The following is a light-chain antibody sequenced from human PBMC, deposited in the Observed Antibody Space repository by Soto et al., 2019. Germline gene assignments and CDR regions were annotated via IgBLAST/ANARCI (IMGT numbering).Light chain of an antibody. CDR3: QQRTEWPPSIT. Sequence: ELVLTQSPATLSLSPGDRATLSCRSSQSVSWYLDLDWYQQKPGQAPRLLIHDASSRATGIPARFSGSGSGTDFTLTITSLEPEDFAVYYCQQRTEWPPSITFGQGTRLEIK. CDR1: QSVSWY. V-gene: IGKV3-11*01. CDR2: DAS. J-gene: IGKJ5*01.